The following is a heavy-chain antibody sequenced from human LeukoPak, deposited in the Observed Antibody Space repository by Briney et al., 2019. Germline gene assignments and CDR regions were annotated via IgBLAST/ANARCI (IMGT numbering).Heavy chain of an antibody. CDR1: GGTFSSYA. V-gene: IGHV1-8*03. Sequence: ASVKVSCKASGGTFSSYAISWVRQAPGQGLEWMGWMNPNSGNTGYAQKFQGRVTITRNTSISTAYMELSSLRSEDTAVYYCARGEAPTASHDYWGQGTLVTVSS. J-gene: IGHJ4*02. D-gene: IGHD4-17*01. CDR3: ARGEAPTASHDY. CDR2: MNPNSGNT.